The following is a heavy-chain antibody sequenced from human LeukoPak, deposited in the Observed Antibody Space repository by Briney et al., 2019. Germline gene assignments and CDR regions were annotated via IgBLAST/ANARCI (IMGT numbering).Heavy chain of an antibody. CDR1: GFTFSDYY. V-gene: IGHV3-11*01. CDR2: ISSSGSTI. CDR3: ARTVATLRIDY. D-gene: IGHD5-12*01. Sequence: GGSLRLSWAAAGFTFSDYYMSWIRQAPGKGLEWDSYISSSGSTIYYADSVKGRFTISRDNAKNSLYLQMNSLRAEDTAVYYCARTVATLRIDYWGQGTLVTVSS. J-gene: IGHJ4*02.